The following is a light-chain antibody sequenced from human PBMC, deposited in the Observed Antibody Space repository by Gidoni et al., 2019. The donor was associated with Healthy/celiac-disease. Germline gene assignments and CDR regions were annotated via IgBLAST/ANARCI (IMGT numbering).Light chain of an antibody. CDR2: KGS. CDR3: QSADSSGTYRV. CDR1: ALTKQY. Sequence: SYELTQPPSVSVSPGQTPSITCSGDALTKQYAYWYQQKPGQAPVLVISKGSERPSGTPERFSGSSSGTTVTLTISGVQAEDEADYYCQSADSSGTYRVFGGGTKLTVL. V-gene: IGLV3-25*03. J-gene: IGLJ2*01.